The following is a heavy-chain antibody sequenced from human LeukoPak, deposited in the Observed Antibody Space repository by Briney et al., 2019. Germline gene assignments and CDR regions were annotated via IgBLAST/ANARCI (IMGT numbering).Heavy chain of an antibody. J-gene: IGHJ4*02. D-gene: IGHD6-19*01. CDR3: ARQTAVAGNFDY. Sequence: PSETLSLTCTVSGGSISSSSYYWSCIRQPPGKGLEWIGYIYYSGSTNYNPSLKSRVTISVDTSKNQFSLKLSSVTAADTAVYYCARQTAVAGNFDYWGQGTLVTVSS. CDR1: GGSISSSSYY. CDR2: IYYSGST. V-gene: IGHV4-61*05.